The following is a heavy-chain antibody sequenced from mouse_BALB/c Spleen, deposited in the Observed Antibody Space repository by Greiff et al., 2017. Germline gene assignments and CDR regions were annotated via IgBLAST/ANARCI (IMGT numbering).Heavy chain of an antibody. D-gene: IGHD2-1*01. Sequence: EVKLMESGGGLVKPGGSLKLSCAASGFTFSSYTMSWVRQTPEKRLEWVATISSGGGNTYYPDSVKGRFTISRDNAKNNLYLQMSSLRSEDTALYYCARMRYGNYAMDYWGQGTSVTVSS. CDR2: ISSGGGNT. V-gene: IGHV5-9*03. CDR3: ARMRYGNYAMDY. CDR1: GFTFSSYT. J-gene: IGHJ4*01.